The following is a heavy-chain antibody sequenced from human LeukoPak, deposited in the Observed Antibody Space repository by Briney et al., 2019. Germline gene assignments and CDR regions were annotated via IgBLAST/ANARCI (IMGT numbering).Heavy chain of an antibody. J-gene: IGHJ4*02. Sequence: PSETLSLTCAVYGGSFSGYYWSWIRQPPGKGLEWIGEINHSGSTNYNPPLKSRVTISVDTPKNQFSLKLSSVPAADTDVYYCARGRWYGTKNYFDYWGQGTLVTVSS. CDR2: INHSGST. D-gene: IGHD6-13*01. V-gene: IGHV4-34*01. CDR3: ARGRWYGTKNYFDY. CDR1: GGSFSGYY.